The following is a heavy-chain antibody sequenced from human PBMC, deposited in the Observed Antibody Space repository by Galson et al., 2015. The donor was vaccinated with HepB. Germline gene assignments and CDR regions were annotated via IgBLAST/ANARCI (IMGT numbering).Heavy chain of an antibody. Sequence: SLRLSCAASGLTFSSFAMGWVRQAPGKGLEWVSGISGSGGNTYYADSVKGRFTISRDNSKNTLYLQMNSLRAEDTAVYYCAGRILWALGYWGQGTLVTVSS. CDR1: GLTFSSFA. CDR3: AGRILWALGY. D-gene: IGHD2-21*01. CDR2: ISGSGGNT. J-gene: IGHJ4*02. V-gene: IGHV3-23*01.